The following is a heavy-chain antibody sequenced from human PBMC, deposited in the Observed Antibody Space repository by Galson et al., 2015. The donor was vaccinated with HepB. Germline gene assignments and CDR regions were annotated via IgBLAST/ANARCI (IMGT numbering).Heavy chain of an antibody. V-gene: IGHV1-69*10. Sequence: SVKVSCKASGGTFSSYAISWVRQAPGQGLEWMGGIIPIFGIANYAQKFQGRVTITADKSTSTAYMELSSLRSEDTAVYYCARDTHDYGDYVEMSWNPEEAYFDYWGQGTLVTVSS. CDR1: GGTFSSYA. CDR2: IIPIFGIA. J-gene: IGHJ4*02. D-gene: IGHD4-17*01. CDR3: ARDTHDYGDYVEMSWNPEEAYFDY.